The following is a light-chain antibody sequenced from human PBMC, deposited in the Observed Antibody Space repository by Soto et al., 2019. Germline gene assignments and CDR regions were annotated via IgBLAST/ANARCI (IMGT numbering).Light chain of an antibody. CDR1: QNINRW. Sequence: DIPMTQSPSTLSASVGDRVTITCRARQNINRWLAWYQQRPGKAPNLLIHMASTLEVGVPSRFSGSASGTEFTLTISSLQPDDFAVYFCLQYNVYPLSFGGGTKVEIK. J-gene: IGKJ4*01. CDR2: MAS. V-gene: IGKV1-5*03. CDR3: LQYNVYPLS.